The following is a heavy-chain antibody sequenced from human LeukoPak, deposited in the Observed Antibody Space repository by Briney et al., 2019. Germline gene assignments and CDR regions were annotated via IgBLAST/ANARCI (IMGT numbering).Heavy chain of an antibody. V-gene: IGHV3-21*01. Sequence: GGSLRLSCAASGFTFSDYSMNWVRQAPGKGLEWVASISSSSPYIYYTDSVKGRFTISRDNAKNSLYLQMNSLRAEDTAVYYCARLYSRVSPFDYWGQGTLVTVSS. CDR2: ISSSSPYI. CDR1: GFTFSDYS. J-gene: IGHJ4*02. CDR3: ARLYSRVSPFDY. D-gene: IGHD5-18*01.